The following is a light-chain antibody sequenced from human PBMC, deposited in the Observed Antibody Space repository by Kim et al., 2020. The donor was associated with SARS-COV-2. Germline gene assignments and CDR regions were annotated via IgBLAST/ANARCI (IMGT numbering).Light chain of an antibody. CDR2: SGS. CDR1: QGIDKY. J-gene: IGKJ1*01. V-gene: IGKV1-27*01. Sequence: DIQMTQSPSSLSASVGDRVTITCRASQGIDKYLAWYQQKPGEPPNLLIHSGSTLQSGVPYRFRGSGSGTEFTLTINSLQPEDVATYYCQKYDTAPRTFGQGTKVDIK. CDR3: QKYDTAPRT.